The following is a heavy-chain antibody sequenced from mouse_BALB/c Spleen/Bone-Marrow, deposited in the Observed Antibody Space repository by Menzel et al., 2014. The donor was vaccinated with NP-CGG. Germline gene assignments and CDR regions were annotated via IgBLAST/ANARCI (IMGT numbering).Heavy chain of an antibody. CDR1: GFTFSSYA. CDR2: ISSGGSYT. V-gene: IGHV5-9-3*01. D-gene: IGHD2-4*01. J-gene: IGHJ2*01. Sequence: EVKLQESGGGLVKPGGSLKLSCAASGFTFSSYAMSWVRQTPEKRLEWVATISSGGSYTYYPDSVKGRFTISRDNAKNTPYLQMSSLRSEDTAMYYCARHGITRLLDYWGQGTALTVSS. CDR3: ARHGITRLLDY.